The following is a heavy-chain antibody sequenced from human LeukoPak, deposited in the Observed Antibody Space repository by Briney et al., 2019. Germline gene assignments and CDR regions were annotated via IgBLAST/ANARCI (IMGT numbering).Heavy chain of an antibody. CDR2: ISHRGNT. CDR3: AREYTSSSTAFDI. J-gene: IGHJ3*02. CDR1: GGSFSGYY. Sequence: SETLSLTCAVYGGSFSGYYWSWIRQSPGKGLEWIGEISHRGNTNYNPSLKSRVTISIDTPTNHFSLKLSSVTAADTAVYFCAREYTSSSTAFDIWGQGTMVTVSS. V-gene: IGHV4-34*01. D-gene: IGHD6-6*01.